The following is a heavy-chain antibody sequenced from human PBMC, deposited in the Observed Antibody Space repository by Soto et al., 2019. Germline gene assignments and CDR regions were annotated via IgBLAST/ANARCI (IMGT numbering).Heavy chain of an antibody. V-gene: IGHV4-30-4*01. J-gene: IGHJ5*02. D-gene: IGHD3-10*01. CDR1: GGSISSDDYY. CDR2: IYYSGST. Sequence: SETLSLTCTVSGGSISSDDYYWSWIRQPPGKGLEWIGYIYYSGSTYYNPSLESRVTISVDRSRNQFSLKLSSVTAADTAVYYCARVPGPWGQGTLVTVSS. CDR3: ARVPGP.